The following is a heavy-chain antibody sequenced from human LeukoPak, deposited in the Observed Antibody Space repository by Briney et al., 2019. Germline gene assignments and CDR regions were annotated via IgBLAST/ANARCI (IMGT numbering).Heavy chain of an antibody. V-gene: IGHV4-34*01. Sequence: KPSETLSLTCAVYGGSFSGYYWSWIRQPPGKGLEWIGEISHGGSTNYNPSLKSRITMSVDTSKNQFSLKLSSVTAADTAVYYCARDNDMGFEYWGQGTLVTVSS. CDR1: GGSFSGYY. CDR3: ARDNDMGFEY. J-gene: IGHJ4*02. D-gene: IGHD3-9*01. CDR2: ISHGGST.